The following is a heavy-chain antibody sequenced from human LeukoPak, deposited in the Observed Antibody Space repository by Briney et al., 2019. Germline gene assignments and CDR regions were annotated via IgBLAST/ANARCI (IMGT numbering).Heavy chain of an antibody. J-gene: IGHJ4*02. V-gene: IGHV3-73*01. CDR1: GFTFSGSS. D-gene: IGHD3-16*01. CDR2: IRSKANSYAT. CDR3: TRAGDDYVWEDFDY. Sequence: GGSLKLSCAASGFTFSGSSMHWVRQASGKGLEWVGRIRSKANSYATAYAASVKGRFTLSRDHSKNTAYLQMNSLKTEDTAVYYCTRAGDDYVWEDFDYWGQGTLVTVSS.